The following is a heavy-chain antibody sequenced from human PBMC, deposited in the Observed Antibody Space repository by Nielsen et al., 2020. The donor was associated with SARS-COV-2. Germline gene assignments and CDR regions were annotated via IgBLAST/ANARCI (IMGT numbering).Heavy chain of an antibody. CDR3: ARARGAYGDYYYYYTDV. CDR2: TYYRSKWYN. J-gene: IGHJ6*03. D-gene: IGHD4-17*01. V-gene: IGHV6-1*01. Sequence: WTRQSPSRGLEWLGRTYYRSKWYNDYAVSVKSRITINPDTSKNQFSLHLNSVTPEDTAVYYCARARGAYGDYYYYYTDVWGKGTTVTVSS.